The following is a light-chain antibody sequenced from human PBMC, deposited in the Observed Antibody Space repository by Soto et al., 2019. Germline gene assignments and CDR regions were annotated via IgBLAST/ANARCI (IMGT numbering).Light chain of an antibody. CDR3: QQFDSVPCT. Sequence: IQMTQSPSSLSASVGDRVTITCQASQDITNYLIWYQQKPGKAPKLLIYDASTLGTGVSSRFSRSGSGTHFTLTISSLQPEDIATYYCQQFDSVPCTFGQGTKLEIK. J-gene: IGKJ2*02. CDR1: QDITNY. V-gene: IGKV1-33*01. CDR2: DAS.